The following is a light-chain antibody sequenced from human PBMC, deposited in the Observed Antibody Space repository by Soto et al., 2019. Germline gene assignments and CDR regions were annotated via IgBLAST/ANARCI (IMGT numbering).Light chain of an antibody. J-gene: IGLJ1*01. CDR2: DNN. Sequence: QSVLTQPPSVSATPGQRVTISCSGSSSVIGDNYVSWFQQLPGTAPKLVIYDNNKRPSGIPDRFSGSKSGTSATLGITGLQTGDEADYYCGTWDTTLSAGVFGTGTKVTVL. V-gene: IGLV1-51*01. CDR3: GTWDTTLSAGV. CDR1: SSVIGDNY.